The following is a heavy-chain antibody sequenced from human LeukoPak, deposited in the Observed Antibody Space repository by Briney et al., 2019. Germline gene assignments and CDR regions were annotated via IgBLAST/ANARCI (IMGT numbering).Heavy chain of an antibody. V-gene: IGHV4-34*01. CDR1: GGSFSGYY. J-gene: IGHJ6*02. D-gene: IGHD3-10*01. Sequence: SETLSLTCAVYGGSFSGYYWSWIRQPPGKGRESTGEINHSGSTNYNPSLKSRVTISVDTSKNQFPLKLSSVTAADTAVYYCARGVVRGVNPYYYYYGMDVWGQGTTVTVSS. CDR2: INHSGST. CDR3: ARGVVRGVNPYYYYYGMDV.